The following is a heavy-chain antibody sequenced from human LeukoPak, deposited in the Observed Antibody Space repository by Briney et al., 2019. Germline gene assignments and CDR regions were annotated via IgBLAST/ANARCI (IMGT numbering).Heavy chain of an antibody. J-gene: IGHJ4*02. CDR3: ARDGAITIFGVAPLEPDFDY. Sequence: ASVKVSCKASGYTFTGYYMHWVRQAPGQGLEWMGWINPNSGGTNYAQKFQGRVTMTTDTSTSTAYMELRSLRSDDTAVYYCARDGAITIFGVAPLEPDFDYWGQGTLVTVSS. V-gene: IGHV1-2*02. D-gene: IGHD3-3*01. CDR2: INPNSGGT. CDR1: GYTFTGYY.